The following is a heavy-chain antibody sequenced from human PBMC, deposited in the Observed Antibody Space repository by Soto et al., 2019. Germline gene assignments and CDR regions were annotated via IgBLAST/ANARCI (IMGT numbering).Heavy chain of an antibody. J-gene: IGHJ5*02. CDR1: GFTFGSYA. D-gene: IGHD5-18*01. V-gene: IGHV3-30-3*01. CDR2: MSYDGSNK. Sequence: SLRLSCAASGFTFGSYAMHWVRQAPGKGLEWVAVMSYDGSNKYYADSVKGRFTISRDNSKNTLYLQMNSLRAEDTAVYYCARDLKNTAMVTWFDPWGQGTLFTVSS. CDR3: ARDLKNTAMVTWFDP.